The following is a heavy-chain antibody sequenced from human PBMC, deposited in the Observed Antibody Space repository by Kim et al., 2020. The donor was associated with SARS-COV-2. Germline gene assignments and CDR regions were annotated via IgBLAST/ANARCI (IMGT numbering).Heavy chain of an antibody. V-gene: IGHV3-48*04. Sequence: GGSLRLSCAASGFTFSSYSMNWVRQAPGKGLEWVSYISSSSSTIYYADSVKGRFTISRDNAKNSLYLQMNSLRAEDTAVYYCARDLRLSVRGAIDYWGQGTLVTVSS. CDR2: ISSSSSTI. D-gene: IGHD3-10*01. J-gene: IGHJ4*02. CDR3: ARDLRLSVRGAIDY. CDR1: GFTFSSYS.